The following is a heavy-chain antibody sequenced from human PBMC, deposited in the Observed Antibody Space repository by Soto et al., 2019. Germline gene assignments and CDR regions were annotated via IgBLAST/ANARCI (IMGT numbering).Heavy chain of an antibody. D-gene: IGHD4-17*01. CDR3: ARGPPHSATVTLEFDY. CDR2: IYYSGST. V-gene: IGHV4-59*01. J-gene: IGHJ4*02. Sequence: SETLSLTCTVSGGSISSYYWSWIRQPPGKGLEWIGYIYYSGSTNYNPSLKSRVTISVDTSKNQFSLKLSSVTAADTAVYYCARGPPHSATVTLEFDYWGQGTLVTVSS. CDR1: GGSISSYY.